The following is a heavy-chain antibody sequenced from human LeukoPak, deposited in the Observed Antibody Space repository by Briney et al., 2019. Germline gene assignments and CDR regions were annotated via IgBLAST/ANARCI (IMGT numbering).Heavy chain of an antibody. CDR3: AKGHVVFHVGSGAYYFDY. D-gene: IGHD3-10*01. CDR2: ISYDGSNK. J-gene: IGHJ4*02. CDR1: GFIFSIFD. V-gene: IGHV3-30*18. Sequence: PGGSLRLSCAASGFIFSIFDMHWVRQAPGKGLEWVAVISYDGSNKYYADSVKGRFTISRDNSKNTLYLQMNSLRAEDTAVYYCAKGHVVFHVGSGAYYFDYWGQGTLVTVSS.